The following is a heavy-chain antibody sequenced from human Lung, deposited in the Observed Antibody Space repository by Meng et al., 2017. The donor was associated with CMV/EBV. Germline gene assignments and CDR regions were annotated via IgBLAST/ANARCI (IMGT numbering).Heavy chain of an antibody. J-gene: IGHJ4*02. V-gene: IGHV3-30*04. CDR1: GFTFSNYA. Sequence: GESLKISCAASGFTFSNYAMHWVRQAPGKGLEWVAVISYDGSNKYFADSVKGRFTISRDNSKNTLYLQMNSLRAEDTAVYYCTWGVVTPGYWSPGTLVNVAS. CDR3: TWGVVTPGY. CDR2: ISYDGSNK. D-gene: IGHD4-23*01.